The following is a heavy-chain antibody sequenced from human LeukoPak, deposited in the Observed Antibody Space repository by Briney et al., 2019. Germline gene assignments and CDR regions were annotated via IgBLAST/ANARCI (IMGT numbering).Heavy chain of an antibody. CDR3: ARRFNYYDSSGYYEGFYFDY. V-gene: IGHV1-18*01. D-gene: IGHD3-22*01. Sequence: ASVKVSCKASGYTFTSYGISWVRQAPGQGLEGMGWISAYAQKFQRRVTMTTDTSTSTAYMELRSLRSDDTAVYYCARRFNYYDSSGYYEGFYFDYWGQGTLVTVSS. CDR1: GYTFTSYG. J-gene: IGHJ4*02. CDR2: ISAY.